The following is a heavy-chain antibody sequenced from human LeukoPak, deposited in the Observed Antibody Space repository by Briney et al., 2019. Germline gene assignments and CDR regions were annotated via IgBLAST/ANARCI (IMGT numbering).Heavy chain of an antibody. V-gene: IGHV4-30-2*01. Sequence: SETLSLTCAVSGGSISSDAYSWNWIRQPPGKGLERIGYIFHSGSTYYNPSLKSRVTMSVDRSKNQFSLRLSSVTAADAAVYYCARATAMVTYFDDWGQGTLVTVSS. D-gene: IGHD5-18*01. J-gene: IGHJ4*02. CDR2: IFHSGST. CDR1: GGSISSDAYS. CDR3: ARATAMVTYFDD.